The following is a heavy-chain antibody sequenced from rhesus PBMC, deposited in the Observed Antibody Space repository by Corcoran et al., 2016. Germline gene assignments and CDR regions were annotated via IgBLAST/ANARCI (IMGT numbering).Heavy chain of an antibody. Sequence: EVQLVESGGGLVQPGGSLRLSCAASGFTFSSYGMHGVRPAPGKGREWVAVIRYERSKKDYADSVKDRFTISRDNSKNMVYLQMNNLKLEDTAVYYCARCWGSYSAFDYWGQGVLVTVSS. D-gene: IGHD6-25*01. J-gene: IGHJ4*01. CDR1: GFTFSSYG. V-gene: IGHV3-54*02. CDR2: IRYERSKK. CDR3: ARCWGSYSAFDY.